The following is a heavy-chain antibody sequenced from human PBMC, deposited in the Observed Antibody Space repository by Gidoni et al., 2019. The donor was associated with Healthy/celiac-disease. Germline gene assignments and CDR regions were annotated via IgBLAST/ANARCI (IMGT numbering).Heavy chain of an antibody. CDR2: ISWNSGSI. J-gene: IGHJ5*02. D-gene: IGHD3-3*01. CDR3: AKSTTIFGGRRFDP. V-gene: IGHV3-9*01. CDR1: GFTFDDEA. Sequence: EVQLVESGGGWVQPGRSRRLSCESSGFTFDDEAMHWVRQAPGKGLEWFSGISWNSGSIGYADSVKCRFSISRDNAKNSLYLQMNSLRAEDTALYYCAKSTTIFGGRRFDPWGQGTLVTVSS.